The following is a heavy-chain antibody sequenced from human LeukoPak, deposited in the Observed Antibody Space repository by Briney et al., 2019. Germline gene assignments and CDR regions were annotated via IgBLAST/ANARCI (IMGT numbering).Heavy chain of an antibody. CDR1: GYTFTNYA. J-gene: IGHJ4*02. D-gene: IGHD3-10*01. CDR2: ISAYNGNT. Sequence: GASVKVSCKASGYTFTNYAISWVRQAPGQGLEWVGWISAYNGNTNYAQKLQGRVTITADKSTSTAYMELSSLRSEDTAVYYCARVYGSGSYPVDWGQGTLVTVSS. CDR3: ARVYGSGSYPVD. V-gene: IGHV1-18*01.